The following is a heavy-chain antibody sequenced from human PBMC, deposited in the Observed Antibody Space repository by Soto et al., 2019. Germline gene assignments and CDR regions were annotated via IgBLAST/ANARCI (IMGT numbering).Heavy chain of an antibody. V-gene: IGHV3-15*01. CDR1: GFTFSNAW. D-gene: IGHD5-12*01. J-gene: IGHJ6*02. Sequence: GGSLRLSCAASGFTFSNAWMSWVRQAPGKGLEWVGRIKSKTDGGTTDYAAPVKGRFTISRDDSKNTLYLQMNSLKTEDTAVYYCTTSLGGYDYYYYGMDVWGQGTTVTVSS. CDR2: IKSKTDGGTT. CDR3: TTSLGGYDYYYYGMDV.